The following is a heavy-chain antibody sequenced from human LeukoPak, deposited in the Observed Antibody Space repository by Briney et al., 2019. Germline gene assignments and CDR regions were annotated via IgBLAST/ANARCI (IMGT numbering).Heavy chain of an antibody. CDR2: IHTSGTT. D-gene: IGHD6-6*01. Sequence: PSETLSLTCTVSGDSITNYYWNWIRQPAGKGLEWIGRIHTSGTTNHNPSLKSRDTMSVDTSMNQFSLKLCSVTAADTAVYYCARLGDSSSSGIDYWGQGTLVTVSS. J-gene: IGHJ4*02. CDR3: ARLGDSSSSGIDY. CDR1: GDSITNYY. V-gene: IGHV4-4*07.